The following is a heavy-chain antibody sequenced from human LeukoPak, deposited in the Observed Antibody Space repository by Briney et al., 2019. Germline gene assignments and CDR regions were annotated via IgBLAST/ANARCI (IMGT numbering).Heavy chain of an antibody. CDR1: GYTFTSYG. Sequence: GASVKVSCKASGYTFTSYGISWVRQAPGQGLEWMGWISAYNGNTNYAQKLQGRVTMTTDTSTSTAYMELRSLRSDDTAVYYCARDESGYSGYDPTPFDYWGQGTLVTVSS. CDR3: ARDESGYSGYDPTPFDY. D-gene: IGHD5-12*01. CDR2: ISAYNGNT. V-gene: IGHV1-18*01. J-gene: IGHJ4*02.